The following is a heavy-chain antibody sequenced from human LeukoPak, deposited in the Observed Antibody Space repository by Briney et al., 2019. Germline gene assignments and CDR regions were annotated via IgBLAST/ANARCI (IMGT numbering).Heavy chain of an antibody. CDR2: IYYSGST. CDR1: GGSISSYY. Sequence: PSETLSLTCTVSGGSISSYYWSWIRQPPGKGLEWIGNIYYSGSTNYNPSLKSRVTISVDTSKNQFSLKLSSVTAADTAVYYCARSPVGAFYYFDFWGQGTLVTVSS. J-gene: IGHJ4*02. CDR3: ARSPVGAFYYFDF. D-gene: IGHD1-26*01. V-gene: IGHV4-59*12.